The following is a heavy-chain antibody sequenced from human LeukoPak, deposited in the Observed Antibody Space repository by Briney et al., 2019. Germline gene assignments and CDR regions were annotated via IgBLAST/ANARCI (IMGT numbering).Heavy chain of an antibody. CDR1: GLTFSSYS. CDR3: ASALYGDYRGGFDY. CDR2: ISGSSTYI. J-gene: IGHJ4*02. V-gene: IGHV3-21*01. D-gene: IGHD4-17*01. Sequence: PGGSLRLSCAPSGLTFSSYSMNWVRHAPGKGLEWVSSISGSSTYIYYADSVKGRLTISTDNAKNSLYLHMNGLGAEDTAVYCCASALYGDYRGGFDYWGQGTLVTVSS.